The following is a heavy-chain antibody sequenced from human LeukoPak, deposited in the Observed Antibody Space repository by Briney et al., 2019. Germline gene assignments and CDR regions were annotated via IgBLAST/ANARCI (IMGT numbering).Heavy chain of an antibody. CDR2: IYYSGST. CDR3: ARTYCSSTSCYATRNYYYYGMDV. Sequence: SETLSLNCTVSGGSISSYYWSWVRQPPGKGLEWLGYIYYSGSTNYNPSLKSRVTISVDTSKNQFSLKLSSVTAADTAVYYCARTYCSSTSCYATRNYYYYGMDVWGQGTTVTVSS. J-gene: IGHJ6*02. D-gene: IGHD2-2*01. V-gene: IGHV4-59*01. CDR1: GGSISSYY.